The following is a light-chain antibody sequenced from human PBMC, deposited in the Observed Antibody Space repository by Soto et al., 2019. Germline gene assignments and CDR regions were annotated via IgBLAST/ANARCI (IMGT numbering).Light chain of an antibody. V-gene: IGLV2-11*01. CDR2: DVI. Sequence: QSVLTQPRSVSGSPGQSVTVSCSGTSSVVGGYDYVAWYQQYPGKAPKLMIYDVIKRPSGVPDRFSGSKSGNTASLTISGLQVEDEADYYCCSYTSSSTYVFGSGTKVTVL. CDR3: CSYTSSSTYV. CDR1: SSVVGGYDY. J-gene: IGLJ1*01.